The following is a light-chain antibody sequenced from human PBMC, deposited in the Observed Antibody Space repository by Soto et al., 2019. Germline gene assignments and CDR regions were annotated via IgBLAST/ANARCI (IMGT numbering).Light chain of an antibody. V-gene: IGKV4-1*01. CDR1: QSVLYSSNNKNY. Sequence: DIVMTQSPDSLAVSLGERATINCKSSQSVLYSSNNKNYLAWYQQKPGQPPKLLIYWASTRESGVPDRFSGSGSGKDFTLTISSLQAEDVAVYYCQHYYSTPLTFGGGTKVEI. CDR2: WAS. J-gene: IGKJ4*01. CDR3: QHYYSTPLT.